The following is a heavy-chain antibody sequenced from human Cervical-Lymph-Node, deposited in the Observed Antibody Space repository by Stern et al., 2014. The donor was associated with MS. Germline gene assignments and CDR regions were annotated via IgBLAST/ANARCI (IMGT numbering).Heavy chain of an antibody. Sequence: QLQLQESGPGLVKASETLSLTCTVSGGSITGYYWCWIRQPPGKGLEWIGHIYYFGSTSYNPSLKSRVSTSVDPSKNQFSLTLYSRTAADTAVYYCARGDRGAFDIWGQGTVVTVSS. D-gene: IGHD2-15*01. CDR3: ARGDRGAFDI. V-gene: IGHV4-59*08. CDR1: GGSITGYY. J-gene: IGHJ3*02. CDR2: IYYFGST.